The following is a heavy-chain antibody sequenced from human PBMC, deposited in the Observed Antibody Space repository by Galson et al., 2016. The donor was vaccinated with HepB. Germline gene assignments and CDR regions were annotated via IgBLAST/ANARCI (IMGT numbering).Heavy chain of an antibody. V-gene: IGHV3-33*03. D-gene: IGHD6-19*01. CDR3: ARGKYGSGWMVDY. J-gene: IGHJ4*02. CDR2: IWHDGSEK. CDR1: GFIFRNYG. Sequence: SLRLSCAASGFIFRNYGMHWVRQAPGKGLEWVAVIWHDGSEKYYGDSVRGRFTISRDDAKNSLSLQLNSLRVEDTAVYYCARGKYGSGWMVDYWGQGTLVTVSS.